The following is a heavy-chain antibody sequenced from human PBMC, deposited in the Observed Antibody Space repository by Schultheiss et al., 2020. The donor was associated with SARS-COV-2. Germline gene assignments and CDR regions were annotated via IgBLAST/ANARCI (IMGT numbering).Heavy chain of an antibody. CDR2: IWFDGGNK. CDR3: ARVMAIGGSYGMDV. D-gene: IGHD6-25*01. CDR1: GFSFRSYT. V-gene: IGHV3-33*08. J-gene: IGHJ6*02. Sequence: GESLKISCAASGFSFRSYTMNWVRQAPGKGLEWVAVIWFDGGNKFYADSVKGRFTVSRDNSKNMLYLQMNSLRAEDTAVYYCARVMAIGGSYGMDVWGQGTTVTVSS.